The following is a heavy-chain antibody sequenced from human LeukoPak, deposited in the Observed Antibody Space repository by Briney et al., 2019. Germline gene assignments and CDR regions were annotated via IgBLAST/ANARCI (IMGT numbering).Heavy chain of an antibody. CDR1: GGSISSGGYY. CDR2: IYYSGST. V-gene: IGHV4-31*03. Sequence: SETLSLTCTVSGGSISSGGYYWSWIRQHPGKGLEWIGYIYYSGSTYYNPSLKSRVTISVDTSKNQFSLKLSSVTAADTAVYYCARDLETLYYYDSSGYYHHDAFDIWGQGTMVTVSS. D-gene: IGHD3-22*01. J-gene: IGHJ3*02. CDR3: ARDLETLYYYDSSGYYHHDAFDI.